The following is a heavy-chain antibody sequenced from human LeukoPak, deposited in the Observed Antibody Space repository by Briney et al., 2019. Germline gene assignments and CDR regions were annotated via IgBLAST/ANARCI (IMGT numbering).Heavy chain of an antibody. V-gene: IGHV1-18*04. CDR2: ISAYNGNT. D-gene: IGHD4-17*01. Sequence: ASVKVSCKASGYTFTDYYMHWVRQAPGQGLEWMGWISAYNGNTNYAQKLQGRVTMTTDTSTSTAYMELRSLRSDDTAVYYCARPTYGDYTFDYWGQGTLVTVSS. J-gene: IGHJ4*02. CDR1: GYTFTDYY. CDR3: ARPTYGDYTFDY.